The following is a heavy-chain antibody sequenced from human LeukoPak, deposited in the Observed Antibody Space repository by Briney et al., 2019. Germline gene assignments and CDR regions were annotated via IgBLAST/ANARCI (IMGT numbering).Heavy chain of an antibody. D-gene: IGHD3-22*01. Sequence: ASVKVSCKASGGTFSSYAISWVRQAPGQGLEWMGGIIPIFGTANYAQKFQGRVTITTDESTSTAYMELSSLRSEDTAVYYCARDNGYYYDSSGYYPSFFDYWGQGTLVTVSS. J-gene: IGHJ4*02. CDR2: IIPIFGTA. V-gene: IGHV1-69*05. CDR1: GGTFSSYA. CDR3: ARDNGYYYDSSGYYPSFFDY.